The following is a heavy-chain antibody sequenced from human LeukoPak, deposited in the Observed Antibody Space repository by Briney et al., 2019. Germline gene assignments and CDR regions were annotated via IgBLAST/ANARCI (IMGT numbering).Heavy chain of an antibody. Sequence: ASVKVSCTASGYTFTSYGISWVRQAPGQGLEWMGWISAYNGNTNYAQKLQGRVTMTTDTSTSTAYMELRSLRSDDTAVYYCARSYYLYYYYYGMDVWGQRTTVTVSS. V-gene: IGHV1-18*01. CDR1: GYTFTSYG. CDR3: ARSYYLYYYYYGMDV. CDR2: ISAYNGNT. J-gene: IGHJ6*02. D-gene: IGHD3-16*01.